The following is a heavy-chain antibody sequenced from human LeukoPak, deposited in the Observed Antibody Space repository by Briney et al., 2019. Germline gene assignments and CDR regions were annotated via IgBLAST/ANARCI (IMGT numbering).Heavy chain of an antibody. D-gene: IGHD3-10*01. J-gene: IGHJ4*01. CDR2: INHSGST. CDR3: ARGRYYYGSGSLDY. V-gene: IGHV4-34*01. Sequence: PSETLSLTCAVYGGSFSGYYWSWIRQPAGKGLEWIGEINHSGSTNYNPSLKSRVTISVDTSKNQFSLKLSSVTAADTAVYYCARGRYYYGSGSLDYWGQEPWSPSPQ. CDR1: GGSFSGYY.